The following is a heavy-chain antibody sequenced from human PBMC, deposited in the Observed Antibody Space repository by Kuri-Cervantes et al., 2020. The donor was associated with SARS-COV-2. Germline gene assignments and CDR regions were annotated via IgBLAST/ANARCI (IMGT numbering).Heavy chain of an antibody. CDR3: ARADSSSWANYGMDV. J-gene: IGHJ6*02. V-gene: IGHV1-18*01. Sequence: ASVKVSCKASGYTFTSYGISWVRQAPGQGLEWMGWISAYNGNTNYAQKLQGRVTMTRDTSTSTVYMELSSLRSEDTAVYYCARADSSSWANYGMDVWGQGTTVTVSS. CDR2: ISAYNGNT. D-gene: IGHD6-13*01. CDR1: GYTFTSYG.